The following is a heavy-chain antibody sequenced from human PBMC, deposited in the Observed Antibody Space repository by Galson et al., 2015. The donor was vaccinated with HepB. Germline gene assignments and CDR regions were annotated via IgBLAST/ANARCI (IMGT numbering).Heavy chain of an antibody. V-gene: IGHV3-48*01. D-gene: IGHD6-25*01. CDR3: ARDLPQRLFRYYFDY. CDR2: ISSSSSTI. CDR1: GFTFSSYS. Sequence: SLRLSCAASGFTFSSYSMNWVRQAPGKGLEWVSYISSSSSTIYYADSVKGRFTISRDNAKNSLYLQMNSLRAEDTAVYYCARDLPQRLFRYYFDYWGQGTLVTVSS. J-gene: IGHJ4*02.